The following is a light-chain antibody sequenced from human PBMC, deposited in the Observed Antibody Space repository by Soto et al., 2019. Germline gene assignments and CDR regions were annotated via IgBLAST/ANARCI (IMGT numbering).Light chain of an antibody. CDR1: SSDVGGYNY. CDR2: EVS. CDR3: SSYAGSNNFV. V-gene: IGLV2-8*01. J-gene: IGLJ1*01. Sequence: QAVVTQPPSASGSPGQSVTISCTGTSSDVGGYNYVSWYQQHPGKAPKLMIYEVSKRPSGVPDRFSGSKSGNTASLTDSGLQAEDEADYYCSSYAGSNNFVFGTGTKVTVL.